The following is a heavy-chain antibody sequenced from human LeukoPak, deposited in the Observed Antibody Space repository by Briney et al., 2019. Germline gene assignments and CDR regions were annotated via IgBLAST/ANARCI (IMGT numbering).Heavy chain of an antibody. CDR3: ASPSMRYYYGSGRLDGMDV. CDR2: IYSGGST. CDR1: GFTVSSNY. D-gene: IGHD3-10*01. V-gene: IGHV3-66*01. Sequence: PGGSLRLSCAASGFTVSSNYMSWVRQAPGKGLEWVSVIYSGGSTYYADSVKGRFTISRDNSKNTLYLQMNSLRAEDTAVYYCASPSMRYYYGSGRLDGMDVWGQGTTVTVSS. J-gene: IGHJ6*02.